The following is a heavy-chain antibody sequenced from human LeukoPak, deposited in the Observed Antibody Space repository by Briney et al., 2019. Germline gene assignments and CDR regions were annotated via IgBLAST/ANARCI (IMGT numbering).Heavy chain of an antibody. D-gene: IGHD5-18*01. CDR1: GFTFSTYG. J-gene: IGHJ4*02. CDR3: AKDYWPGYSYGSAFDS. V-gene: IGHV3-30*02. Sequence: GGSLRLSCAASGFTFSTYGMHWVRQAPGKGLEWVAFIRYDGNNKYYADSVKGRFTISRDNSKNTLYLQMNSLRVEDTAVYYCAKDYWPGYSYGSAFDSWGQGTLVTVSS. CDR2: IRYDGNNK.